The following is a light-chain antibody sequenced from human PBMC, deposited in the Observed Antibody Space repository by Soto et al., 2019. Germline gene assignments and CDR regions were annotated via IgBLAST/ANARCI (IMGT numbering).Light chain of an antibody. CDR2: QDS. J-gene: IGLJ2*01. CDR3: QAWDSSPPVV. Sequence: SYEQTQPPSVSVSPGQTASINCSGDKLGDKYACWYQQKPGQSPVLVIYQDSKRPSGIPERFSGSNSGNTATLTISGTQAMDEADYYCQAWDSSPPVVFGGGTKLTVL. CDR1: KLGDKY. V-gene: IGLV3-1*01.